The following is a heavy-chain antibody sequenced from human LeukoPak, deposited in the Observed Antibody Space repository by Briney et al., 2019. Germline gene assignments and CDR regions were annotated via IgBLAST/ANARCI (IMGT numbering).Heavy chain of an antibody. Sequence: ASVKVSCKASGYTFTGYYMHWVRQAPGQGLEWMGWINPNSGGTNYAQKFQGRVTMTRDTSISTAYMELSRLRSDDTAVYYCARDVGGVIITGDYNYYYGMDVWGQGTTVTVSS. CDR1: GYTFTGYY. J-gene: IGHJ6*02. V-gene: IGHV1-2*02. D-gene: IGHD3-10*01. CDR3: ARDVGGVIITGDYNYYYGMDV. CDR2: INPNSGGT.